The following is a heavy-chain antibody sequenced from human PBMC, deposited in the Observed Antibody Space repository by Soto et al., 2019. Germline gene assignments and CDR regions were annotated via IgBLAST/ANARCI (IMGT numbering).Heavy chain of an antibody. CDR3: AREGRYSGYDFDY. Sequence: SETLSLTCAVYGGSFSGYYWSWIRQPPGKGLEWIGEINHSGSTNYNPSLKSRVHLSVDTSRNQFSLKLTSVTAADTAVYYCAREGRYSGYDFDYWGQGTLVTVSS. CDR1: GGSFSGYY. V-gene: IGHV4-34*09. D-gene: IGHD5-12*01. J-gene: IGHJ4*02. CDR2: INHSGST.